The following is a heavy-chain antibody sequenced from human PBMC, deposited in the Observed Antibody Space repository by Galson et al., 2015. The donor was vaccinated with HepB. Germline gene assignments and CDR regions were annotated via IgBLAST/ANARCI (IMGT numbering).Heavy chain of an antibody. CDR1: GDSVSSNTVG. CDR2: TYYRSKWSN. J-gene: IGHJ4*02. CDR3: AKSIHLGRGFDS. D-gene: IGHD7-27*01. V-gene: IGHV6-1*01. Sequence: CAISGDSVSSNTVGWNWIRQSPSRGLEWLGRTYYRSKWSNDYAVSVKSRITSNSDTSKDQFSLQLNSVTPEDTAVYYCAKSIHLGRGFDSWGQGTLVTVSS.